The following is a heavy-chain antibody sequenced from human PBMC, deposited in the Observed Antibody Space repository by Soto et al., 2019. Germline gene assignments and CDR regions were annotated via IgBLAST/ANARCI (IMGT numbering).Heavy chain of an antibody. V-gene: IGHV3-23*01. CDR1: GFTFSSYA. J-gene: IGHJ1*01. Sequence: EVQLLESGGGLVQPGGSLRLSCAASGFTFSSYAMSWVRQAPGKGLEWVSAISGSGGSTYYADSVKGRFTISRDNSKNTLYLQMNSLRAEDTAVYYCAKDRSLLWFGEGPGYFQLWGQGTLVKVSS. CDR2: ISGSGGST. D-gene: IGHD3-10*01. CDR3: AKDRSLLWFGEGPGYFQL.